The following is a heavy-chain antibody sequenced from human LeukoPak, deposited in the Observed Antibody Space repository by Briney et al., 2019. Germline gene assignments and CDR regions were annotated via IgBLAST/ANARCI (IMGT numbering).Heavy chain of an antibody. CDR2: INPNSGGT. D-gene: IGHD6-19*01. CDR3: ARAVAGNYYYYMDI. CDR1: GYTFTGYY. V-gene: IGHV1-2*02. Sequence: ASVKVSCKASGYTFTGYYMHWVRQAPGQGLECMGWINPNSGGTNYAQKFQGRVTMTRDTSISTAYMELSRLRSDDTAVYYCARAVAGNYYYYMDIWGKGTTVTVSS. J-gene: IGHJ6*03.